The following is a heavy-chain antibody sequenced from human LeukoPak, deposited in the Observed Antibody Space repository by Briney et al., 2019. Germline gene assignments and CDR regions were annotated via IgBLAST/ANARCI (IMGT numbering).Heavy chain of an antibody. D-gene: IGHD3-22*01. CDR2: INPNSGGT. V-gene: IGHV1-2*02. J-gene: IGHJ4*02. CDR1: GYTFTGYY. Sequence: ASVKVSCKASGYTFTGYYMHWVRQAPGQGLEWMGWINPNSGGTNYAQKFQGRVTMTRDTSISTAYMELSRLRSDDTAVYYCARMGYYYDSSGYSDYWGQGTLVTVSS. CDR3: ARMGYYYDSSGYSDY.